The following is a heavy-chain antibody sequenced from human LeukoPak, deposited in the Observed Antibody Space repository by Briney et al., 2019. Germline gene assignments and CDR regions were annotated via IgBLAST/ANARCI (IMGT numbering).Heavy chain of an antibody. J-gene: IGHJ6*03. CDR3: AIHDYGDSPQNGDYYYYMDV. V-gene: IGHV1-8*03. D-gene: IGHD4-17*01. CDR1: GYTFTSYD. CDR2: MNPNSGNT. Sequence: GASVKVSCKASGYTFTSYDINWVRQATGQGLEWMGWMNPNSGNTGYAQKFQRRVTITRNTSISPAYMELSSLRSEDTAVYYCAIHDYGDSPQNGDYYYYMDVWGKGTTVTISS.